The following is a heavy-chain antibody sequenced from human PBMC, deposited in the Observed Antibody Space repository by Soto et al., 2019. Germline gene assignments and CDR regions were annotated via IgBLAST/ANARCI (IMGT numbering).Heavy chain of an antibody. CDR2: TKYRSKWYT. D-gene: IGHD6-13*01. J-gene: IGHJ4*02. V-gene: IGHV6-1*01. CDR1: GDSVSSNIAA. CDR3: AREGSRTWTYYFDF. Sequence: PSQTLSLTCAISGDSVSSNIAAWNWVRQSPSRGLEWLGRTKYRSKWYTDYATSVKSRISINPDTSKNQVSLQLNSVTPEDTAVYYCAREGSRTWTYYFDFWGQGILVTVSS.